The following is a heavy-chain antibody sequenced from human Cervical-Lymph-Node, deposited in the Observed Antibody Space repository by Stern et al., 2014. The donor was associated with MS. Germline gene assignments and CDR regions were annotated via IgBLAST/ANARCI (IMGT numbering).Heavy chain of an antibody. D-gene: IGHD7-27*01. Sequence: EVQLVESGGGLVKPGGSVRLSCEASGFSVGSHTMNLVRQAPGKGPEWVSSISLTGDPISYADSVKCRFTISRDNAKNFLSLQINGLRAEDTAVYYCARDRNWGSGFDHWGRGTLVTVSS. V-gene: IGHV3-21*01. J-gene: IGHJ4*02. CDR1: GFSVGSHT. CDR2: ISLTGDPI. CDR3: ARDRNWGSGFDH.